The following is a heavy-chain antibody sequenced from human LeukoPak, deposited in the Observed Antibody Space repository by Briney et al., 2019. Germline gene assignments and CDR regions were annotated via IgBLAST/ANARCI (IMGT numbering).Heavy chain of an antibody. J-gene: IGHJ3*02. CDR1: GVTPTSNY. D-gene: IGHD4/OR15-4a*01. V-gene: IGHV3-66*01. CDR3: ARDYGAYWAFDI. CDR2: IYSDATP. Sequence: VRSLRLSCAASGVTPTSNYMNSVRQAPRRGLEWVSVIYSDATPSSGDSAKGQFTLSRDNSKNTLHLQMNSLRADNTAVYYCARDYGAYWAFDIWGQGTMVTVSS.